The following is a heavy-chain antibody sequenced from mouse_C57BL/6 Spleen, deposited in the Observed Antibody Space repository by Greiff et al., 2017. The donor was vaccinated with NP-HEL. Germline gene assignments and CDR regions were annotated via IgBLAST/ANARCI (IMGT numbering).Heavy chain of an antibody. CDR3: ARSYDEGMDY. V-gene: IGHV1-50*01. CDR1: GYTFTSYW. Sequence: VQLQQSGAELVKPGASVKLSCKASGYTFTSYWMQWVKQRPGQGLEWIGEIDPSDSYTNYNQKFKGKATLTVDTSSSTAYMQLSSLTSEDSAVYYCARSYDEGMDYWGQGTSVTVSS. D-gene: IGHD2-10*01. CDR2: IDPSDSYT. J-gene: IGHJ4*01.